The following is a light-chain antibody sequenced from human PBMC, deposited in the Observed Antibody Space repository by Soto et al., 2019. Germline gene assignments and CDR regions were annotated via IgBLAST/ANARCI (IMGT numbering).Light chain of an antibody. V-gene: IGKV3-20*01. Sequence: IGWTQSPSTLSFSPWERATVSCRASQSVGSSYLAWYQQKPGQAPRLLIYDASSRATGIPDRFSGSGSGTDFTLTISRLEPEDFTVYYCPQYGGSPKPFCHGTKVDIK. CDR2: DAS. CDR3: PQYGGSPKP. J-gene: IGKJ1*01. CDR1: QSVGSSY.